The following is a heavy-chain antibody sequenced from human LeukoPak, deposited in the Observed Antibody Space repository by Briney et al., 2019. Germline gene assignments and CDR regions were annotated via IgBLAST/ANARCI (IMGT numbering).Heavy chain of an antibody. V-gene: IGHV4-59*01. CDR3: ASRVYSSSWYRPGGYYYYGMDV. CDR2: IYYSGST. D-gene: IGHD6-13*01. J-gene: IGHJ6*02. Sequence: PSETLSLTCPVSGGSISSYYWSWIRQPPGKGLGWIGYIYYSGSTNYNPSLKSRVTISVDTSKNQFSLKLSSVTAADTAVYYCASRVYSSSWYRPGGYYYYGMDVWGQGTTVTVSS. CDR1: GGSISSYY.